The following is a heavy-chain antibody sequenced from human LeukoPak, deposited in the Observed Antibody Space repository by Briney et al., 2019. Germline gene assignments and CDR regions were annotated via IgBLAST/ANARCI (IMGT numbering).Heavy chain of an antibody. CDR2: IRSKANSYAT. CDR3: IIVGAADAFDI. CDR1: GFTFSGSA. D-gene: IGHD1-26*01. J-gene: IGHJ3*02. V-gene: IGHV3-73*01. Sequence: PGGSLRLSCAASGFTFSGSAVHWVRQASGKGLEWVGRIRSKANSYATAYAASVKGRFTISRDDSKNTAYLQMNSLETEDTAVYYCIIVGAADAFDIWGQGTMVTVSS.